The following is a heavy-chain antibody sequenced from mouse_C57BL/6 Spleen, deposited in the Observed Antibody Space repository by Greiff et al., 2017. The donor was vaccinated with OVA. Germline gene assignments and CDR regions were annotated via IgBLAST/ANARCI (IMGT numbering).Heavy chain of an antibody. CDR3: AREGALTTVVADYFDY. CDR2: ISDGGSYT. Sequence: DVQLVDSGGGLVKPGGSLKLSCAASGFTFSSYAMSWVRQTPEKRLEWVATISDGGSYTYYPDNVKCRFTISRDNAKNTLYLQMIHLKSEDTAMYYCAREGALTTVVADYFDYWGQGTTLTVSS. V-gene: IGHV5-4*01. CDR1: GFTFSSYA. J-gene: IGHJ2*01. D-gene: IGHD1-1*01.